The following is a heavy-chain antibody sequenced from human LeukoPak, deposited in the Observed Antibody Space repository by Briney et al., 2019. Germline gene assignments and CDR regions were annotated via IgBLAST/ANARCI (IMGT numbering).Heavy chain of an antibody. CDR1: GGSFSGYY. CDR2: INHSGST. V-gene: IGHV4-34*01. J-gene: IGHJ4*02. Sequence: PSETLSLTCAVYGGSFSGYYWSWIRQPPGKGLEWIGEINHSGSTNYNPSLKSRVTISVDTSKNQFSLKLSSVTAADTAVYYCARGSTVLRYFDWLLPFDYWGQGTLGTVSS. D-gene: IGHD3-9*01. CDR3: ARGSTVLRYFDWLLPFDY.